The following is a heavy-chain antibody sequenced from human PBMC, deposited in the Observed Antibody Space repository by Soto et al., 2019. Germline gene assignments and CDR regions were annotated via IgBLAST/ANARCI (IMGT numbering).Heavy chain of an antibody. Sequence: GASVKVSCKASGYTFTTYALHWVRQGPGQRLEWLGWINPGNGKTKYSLNFMGRVTLTRDTVATTAYMEVSRLRSEDTAVYYCVRAPFTTLVHNDYFYAMDVWG. V-gene: IGHV1-3*01. CDR1: GYTFTTYA. J-gene: IGHJ6*02. CDR2: INPGNGKT. D-gene: IGHD3-22*01. CDR3: VRAPFTTLVHNDYFYAMDV.